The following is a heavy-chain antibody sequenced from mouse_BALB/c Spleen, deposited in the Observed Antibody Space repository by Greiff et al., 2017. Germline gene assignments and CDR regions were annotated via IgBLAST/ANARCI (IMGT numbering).Heavy chain of an antibody. CDR1: GYTFTSYW. Sequence: QVQLQQPGAELVRPGASVKLSCKASGYTFTSYWINWVKQRPGQGLEWIGNIYPSDSYTNYNQKFKDKATLTVDKSSSTAYMQLSSPTSEDSAVYYCTRELRLLGYAMDYWGQGTSVTVSS. D-gene: IGHD1-2*01. J-gene: IGHJ4*01. CDR3: TRELRLLGYAMDY. V-gene: IGHV1-69*02. CDR2: IYPSDSYT.